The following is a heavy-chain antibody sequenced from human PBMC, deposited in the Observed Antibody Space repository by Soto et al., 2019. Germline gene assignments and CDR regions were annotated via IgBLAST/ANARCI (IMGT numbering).Heavy chain of an antibody. CDR2: IYRAGST. CDR1: GGSVSRNHW. V-gene: IGHV4-4*02. J-gene: IGHJ5*01. Sequence: GDRCGGSVSRNHWWPWVCQTPGQGLEWIGEIYRAGSTNYNPCLKSRVTISLDKSENQFSLKVTSLTAADTAVYYGARRDPGTSFDYWGHGTFVTVSS. D-gene: IGHD1-7*01. CDR3: ARRDPGTSFDY.